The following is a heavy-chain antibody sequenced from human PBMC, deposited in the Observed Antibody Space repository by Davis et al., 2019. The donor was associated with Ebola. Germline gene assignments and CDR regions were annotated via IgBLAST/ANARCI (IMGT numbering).Heavy chain of an antibody. CDR2: IYYSGST. Sequence: PSETLSLTCTVSGGSISSSSYYWGWNRQPPGKGLEWIGSIYYSGSTYYNPSLKSRVTISGDTSKNQLSLKLSPVTAADTAVYYCARRYSSGWYYFDFWGQGTLVTVSS. V-gene: IGHV4-39*07. J-gene: IGHJ4*02. CDR3: ARRYSSGWYYFDF. D-gene: IGHD6-19*01. CDR1: GGSISSSSYY.